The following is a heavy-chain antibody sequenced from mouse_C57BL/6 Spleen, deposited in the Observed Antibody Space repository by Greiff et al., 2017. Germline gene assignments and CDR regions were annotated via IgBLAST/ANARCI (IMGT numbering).Heavy chain of an antibody. CDR2: INPNNGGT. CDR1: GYTFTDYN. CDR3: AGGYYGNYGGMDY. Sequence: VHVKQSGPELVKPGASVKMSCKASGYTFTDYNMHWVKQSHGKSLEWIGYINPNNGGTSYNQKFKGKATLTVNKSSSTAYMELRSLTSEDSAVYYCAGGYYGNYGGMDYWGQGTSVTVSS. V-gene: IGHV1-22*01. J-gene: IGHJ4*01. D-gene: IGHD2-1*01.